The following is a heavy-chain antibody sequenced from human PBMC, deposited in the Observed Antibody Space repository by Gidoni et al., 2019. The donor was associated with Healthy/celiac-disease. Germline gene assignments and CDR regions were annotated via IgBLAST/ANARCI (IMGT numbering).Heavy chain of an antibody. CDR1: GFTFSNAW. CDR2: IKSKTDGGTT. CDR3: TTDEYCSGGSCYWYYFDY. Sequence: EVQLVESGGGLVTPGGSLRLSCAASGFTFSNAWRRWVRQAPGKGLEWVGRIKSKTDGGTTDYAAPVKGRFTISRDDSKNTLYLQMNSLKTEDTAVYYCTTDEYCSGGSCYWYYFDYWGQGTLVTVSS. J-gene: IGHJ4*02. D-gene: IGHD2-15*01. V-gene: IGHV3-15*01.